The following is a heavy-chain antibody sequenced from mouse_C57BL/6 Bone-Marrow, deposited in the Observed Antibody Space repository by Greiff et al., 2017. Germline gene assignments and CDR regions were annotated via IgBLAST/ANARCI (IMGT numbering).Heavy chain of an antibody. J-gene: IGHJ1*03. V-gene: IGHV1-81*01. CDR1: GYTFTSYG. Sequence: QVQLQQSGAELARPGASVKLSCKASGYTFTSYGISWVKQRTGQGLEWIGEIYPRSGNTYYNEKFQGKSTLTADKSTSTAYMGLRSLTSEDSAVYFCARSALGFDVWGTGTTVTVSS. CDR3: ARSALGFDV. D-gene: IGHD4-1*01. CDR2: IYPRSGNT.